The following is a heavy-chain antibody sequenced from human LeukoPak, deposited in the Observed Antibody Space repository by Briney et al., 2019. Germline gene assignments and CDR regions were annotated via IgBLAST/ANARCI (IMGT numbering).Heavy chain of an antibody. V-gene: IGHV4-34*01. J-gene: IGHJ4*02. CDR1: GGSFSGYY. D-gene: IGHD3-3*01. CDR2: INHSGST. Sequence: SETLSLTCAVYGGSFSGYYWSWIRQPPGKGLEWIGEINHSGSTNYNPSLKSRVTISVDTSKNQFSLKLSSVTAADTAVYYCARTRVTIFGVVTYYFDYWGQGTLVTVSS. CDR3: ARTRVTIFGVVTYYFDY.